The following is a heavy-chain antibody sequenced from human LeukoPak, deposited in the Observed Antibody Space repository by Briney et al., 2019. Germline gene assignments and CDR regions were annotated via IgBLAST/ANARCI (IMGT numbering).Heavy chain of an antibody. CDR3: ASSESGYDPSFDY. V-gene: IGHV1-46*01. CDR1: GYTFTSYY. D-gene: IGHD5-12*01. Sequence: ASVKVSCKASGYTFTSYYMHWVRRAPGQGLEWMGIINPSGGSTSYAQKFQGRVTMTRDTSTSTVYMELSSLRSEDTAVYYCASSESGYDPSFDYWGQGTLVTVSS. J-gene: IGHJ4*02. CDR2: INPSGGST.